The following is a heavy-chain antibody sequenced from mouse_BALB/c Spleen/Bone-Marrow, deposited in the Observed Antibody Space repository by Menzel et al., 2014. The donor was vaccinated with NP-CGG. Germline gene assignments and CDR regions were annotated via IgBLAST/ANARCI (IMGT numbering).Heavy chain of an antibody. D-gene: IGHD1-1*01. CDR3: ARKLRYYAMDY. CDR2: IWSGGST. Sequence: VQLQQSGPGLVQPSQSLSITCTVSGFSLTNGVHWVRQSPGKGLEWLGVIWSGGSTDYNAAFISRLSISKDNSKSQVFFKMNSLQANDTAIYYCARKLRYYAMDYWGQGTSVTVSS. CDR1: GFSLTNG. V-gene: IGHV2-2*02. J-gene: IGHJ4*01.